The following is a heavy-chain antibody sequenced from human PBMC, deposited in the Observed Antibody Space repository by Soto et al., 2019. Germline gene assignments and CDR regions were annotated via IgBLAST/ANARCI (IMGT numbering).Heavy chain of an antibody. CDR2: IYYSGST. Sequence: SETLSLTCTVSGGSISSGDYYWSWIRQPPGKGLEWIGYIYYSGSTYYNPSLKSRVTISVDTSKNQFSLKLSSVTAADTAVYYCARDLRMASNWFDPWSQGTLVTVSS. J-gene: IGHJ5*02. D-gene: IGHD2-15*01. V-gene: IGHV4-30-4*01. CDR3: ARDLRMASNWFDP. CDR1: GGSISSGDYY.